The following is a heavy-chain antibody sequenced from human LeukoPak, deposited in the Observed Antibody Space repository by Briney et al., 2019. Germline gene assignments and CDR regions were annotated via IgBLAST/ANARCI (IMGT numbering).Heavy chain of an antibody. CDR2: ISYDGSNK. J-gene: IGHJ4*02. CDR1: GFTFSSYA. Sequence: GGSLRLSCAASGFTFSSYAMHWVRQAPGKGLEWVAVISYDGSNKYYADSVKGRFTISRDNSRNTLYLQMNSLRAEDTAVYYCARAKGFDYWGQGTLVTVSS. CDR3: ARAKGFDY. V-gene: IGHV3-30*04.